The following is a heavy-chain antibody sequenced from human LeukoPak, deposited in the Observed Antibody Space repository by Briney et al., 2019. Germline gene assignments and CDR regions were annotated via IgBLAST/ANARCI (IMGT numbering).Heavy chain of an antibody. CDR1: GYTFTSYY. CDR2: INPNSGGT. Sequence: ASVKVSCKASGYTFTSYYMHWVRQAPGQGLEWMGWINPNSGGTNYAQKFQGWVTMTRDTSISTAYMELSRLRSDDTAVYYCARVSPLDGFDIWGQGTMVTVSS. CDR3: ARVSPLDGFDI. J-gene: IGHJ3*02. V-gene: IGHV1-2*04. D-gene: IGHD3-9*01.